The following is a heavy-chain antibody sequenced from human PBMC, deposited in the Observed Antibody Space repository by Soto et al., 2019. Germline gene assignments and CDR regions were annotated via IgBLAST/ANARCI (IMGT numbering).Heavy chain of an antibody. J-gene: IGHJ6*02. CDR3: ARVLLRGGLDV. Sequence: QLVESGGGLIQPGGSLRLSCAASGFTVGGDSISWVRQAPGKGLEWVSIMYTDGVTFYADSVRGRFTFSRDDSKSTLYLQMSSLRAEDTAVYYCARVLLRGGLDVWGQGTTVTVSS. D-gene: IGHD1-26*01. CDR2: MYTDGVT. V-gene: IGHV3-53*01. CDR1: GFTVGGDS.